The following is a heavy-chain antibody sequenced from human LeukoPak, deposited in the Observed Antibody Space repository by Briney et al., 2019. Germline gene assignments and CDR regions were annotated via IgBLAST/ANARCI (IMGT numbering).Heavy chain of an antibody. CDR1: GFTLSSYG. Sequence: PGGSLRLSCAASGFTLSSYGMHWVRQAPGKGLEWVAFMTYDGSKRPYADSVKGRFTISRDNSKNTLYLQMDGLRPEDTAVYYCAKNRRIFGRTLQRHYMDVWGKGTTVAVSS. CDR2: MTYDGSKR. CDR3: AKNRRIFGRTLQRHYMDV. J-gene: IGHJ6*03. D-gene: IGHD3-3*01. V-gene: IGHV3-30*02.